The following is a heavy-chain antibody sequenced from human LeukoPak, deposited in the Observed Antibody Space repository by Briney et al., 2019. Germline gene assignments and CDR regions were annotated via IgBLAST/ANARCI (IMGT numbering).Heavy chain of an antibody. CDR1: GYTFTSYG. V-gene: IGHV1-18*01. CDR3: ARDHFYGSGSYYYFDY. CDR2: ISAYNGNT. J-gene: IGHJ4*02. D-gene: IGHD3-10*01. Sequence: ASVKVSCKASGYTFTSYGISWVRQAPGQGLEWMGWISAYNGNTNYAQKLQGRVTMTTDTSTSTAYMELRSLRSDDTAVYYCARDHFYGSGSYYYFDYWGQGTLVTVSS.